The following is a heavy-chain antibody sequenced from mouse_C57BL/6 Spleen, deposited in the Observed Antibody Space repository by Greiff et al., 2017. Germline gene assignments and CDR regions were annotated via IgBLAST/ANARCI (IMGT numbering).Heavy chain of an antibody. J-gene: IGHJ2*01. Sequence: VHLVESGPGLVQPSQSLSITCTVSGFSLTSYGVHWVRQSPGKGLEWLGVLWSGGSTDYNAAFISRLSISKDNSKSQVFFKMNSLQADDTAIYYCARNPALITTVVALDYWGQGTLAQSPQ. CDR3: ARNPALITTVVALDY. CDR2: LWSGGST. CDR1: GFSLTSYG. D-gene: IGHD1-1*01. V-gene: IGHV2-2*01.